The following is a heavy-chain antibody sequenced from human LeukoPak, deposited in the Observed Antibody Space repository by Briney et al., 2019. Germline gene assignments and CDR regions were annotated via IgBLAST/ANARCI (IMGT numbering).Heavy chain of an antibody. J-gene: IGHJ4*02. Sequence: ASVKVSCKASGGTFSSYAISWVRQAPGQGLEWMGRIIPILGIANYAQKFQGRVTITADTSTSTAYMELSSLRSEDTAVYYCARETTVVTPWSDWGQGTLVTVSS. CDR1: GGTFSSYA. CDR2: IIPILGIA. V-gene: IGHV1-69*04. D-gene: IGHD4-23*01. CDR3: ARETTVVTPWSD.